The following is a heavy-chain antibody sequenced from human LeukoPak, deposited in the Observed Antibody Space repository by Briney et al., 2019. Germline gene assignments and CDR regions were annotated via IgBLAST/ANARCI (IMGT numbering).Heavy chain of an antibody. CDR3: ARGGYGVIEARPIDY. J-gene: IGHJ4*02. Sequence: PSETLSLTSAAYCGSSSGYYWSWIRKPPRNLLEWIGEINHSGSTNYNPSLKSRVTISVDTSKNQFSLKLSSVTAADTAVYYCARGGYGVIEARPIDYWGQGTLVTVSS. CDR1: CGSSSGYY. D-gene: IGHD6-6*01. CDR2: INHSGST. V-gene: IGHV4-34*01.